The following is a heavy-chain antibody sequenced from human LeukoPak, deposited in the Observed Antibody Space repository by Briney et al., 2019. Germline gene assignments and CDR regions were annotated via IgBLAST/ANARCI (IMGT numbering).Heavy chain of an antibody. J-gene: IGHJ4*02. CDR2: IYYSGST. Sequence: SETLSLTCTVSGGSISSGGYYWSWIRQHPGKGLEWIGYIYYSGSTNYNPSLKSRVTISVDTSKNQFSLKLSSVTAADTAVYYCARAYDSSGYYSISGFDYWGQGTLVTVSS. CDR1: GGSISSGGYY. V-gene: IGHV4-61*08. D-gene: IGHD3-22*01. CDR3: ARAYDSSGYYSISGFDY.